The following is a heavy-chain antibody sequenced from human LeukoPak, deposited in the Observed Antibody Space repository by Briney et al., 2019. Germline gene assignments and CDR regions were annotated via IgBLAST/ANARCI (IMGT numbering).Heavy chain of an antibody. Sequence: GGSLRLSCSASGFQFSSFWMHWVRHAPGKGLVWVSRINLDGRSTTYADSVKGRFTISRDDSKNTLFLQMNSLRTEDAAVYYCVGESERQTASDYFYYMGVWGKGTTVTVPS. CDR3: VGESERQTASDYFYYMGV. J-gene: IGHJ6*03. V-gene: IGHV3-74*01. CDR2: INLDGRST. CDR1: GFQFSSFW. D-gene: IGHD6-25*01.